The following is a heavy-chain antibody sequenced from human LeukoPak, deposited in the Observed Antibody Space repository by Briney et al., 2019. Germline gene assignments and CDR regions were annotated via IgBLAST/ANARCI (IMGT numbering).Heavy chain of an antibody. V-gene: IGHV4-39*01. D-gene: IGHD1-26*01. Sequence: SETLSLTCTVSGGSISSSSYYWCWIRQPPGKGLEWIGSIYYSGSTYYNPSLKSRVTISVDTSKNQFSLKLSSVTAADTAVYYCARRRGATVDYWGQGTLVTVSS. J-gene: IGHJ4*02. CDR3: ARRRGATVDY. CDR2: IYYSGST. CDR1: GGSISSSSYY.